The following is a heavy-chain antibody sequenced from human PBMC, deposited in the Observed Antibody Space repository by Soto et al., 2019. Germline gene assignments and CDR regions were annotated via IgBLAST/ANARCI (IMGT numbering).Heavy chain of an antibody. CDR2: ISAYNGNT. CDR1: GYTFTSYG. J-gene: IGHJ4*02. CDR3: ARDSGPSYYYDSSCYAEQTRFDY. Sequence: QVQLVQSGAEVKKPGASVKVSCKASGYTFTSYGISWVRQAPGQGLEWMGWISAYNGNTNYAQTLQGRVTMTTDTSTSTAYMELRSLRSDDTAVYYCARDSGPSYYYDSSCYAEQTRFDYWGQGTLVTVST. V-gene: IGHV1-18*01. D-gene: IGHD3-22*01.